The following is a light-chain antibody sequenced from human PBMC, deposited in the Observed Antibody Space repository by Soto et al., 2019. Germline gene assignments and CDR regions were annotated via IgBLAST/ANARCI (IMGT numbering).Light chain of an antibody. Sequence: QPVLTQPPSVSGVPGQRVTISCTESSSNIGAGYDVHWYQQLPGTAPKLLIYGNSNRPSGVPDRFSGSKSGTSASLAITGLQAEDEADYYCQSYDSSLSGWVFGGGTKLTVL. CDR1: SSNIGAGYD. CDR3: QSYDSSLSGWV. V-gene: IGLV1-40*01. CDR2: GNS. J-gene: IGLJ3*02.